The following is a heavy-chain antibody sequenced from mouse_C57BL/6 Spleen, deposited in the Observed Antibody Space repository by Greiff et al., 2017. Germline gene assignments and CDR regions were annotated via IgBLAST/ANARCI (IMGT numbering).Heavy chain of an antibody. CDR1: GYTFTSYW. D-gene: IGHD2-1*01. V-gene: IGHV1-55*01. CDR2: IYPGSGST. J-gene: IGHJ4*01. CDR3: ASAYGNYRYYAMDY. Sequence: VQLQQPGAELVKPGASVKMSCKASGYTFTSYWITWVKQRPGQGLEWIGDIYPGSGSTNYNEKFKSKATLTVDTSSSTAYMQLSSLTSEDSAVYYCASAYGNYRYYAMDYWGQGTSVTVSS.